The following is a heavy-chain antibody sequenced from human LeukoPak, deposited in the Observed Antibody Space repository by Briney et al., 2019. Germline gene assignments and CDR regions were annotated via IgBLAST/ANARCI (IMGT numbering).Heavy chain of an antibody. Sequence: SETLSLTCTVSGYSISSGYYWSWIRQPAGKGLEWIGRIYTSGSTNYNPSLKSRVTMSVDTSKNQFSLRLSSVTAADTAVCYCARDVSYYYYMDVWGKGTTVTISS. D-gene: IGHD5/OR15-5a*01. J-gene: IGHJ6*03. CDR1: GYSISSGYY. CDR2: IYTSGST. CDR3: ARDVSYYYYMDV. V-gene: IGHV4-4*07.